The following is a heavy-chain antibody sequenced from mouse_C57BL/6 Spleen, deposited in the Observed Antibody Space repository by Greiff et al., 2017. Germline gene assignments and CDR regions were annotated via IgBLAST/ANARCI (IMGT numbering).Heavy chain of an antibody. D-gene: IGHD2-4*01. J-gene: IGHJ4*01. CDR3: AFVFKDYDEGGMDY. V-gene: IGHV1-31*01. Sequence: EVQLQQSGPELVKPGASVKISCKASGYSFTGYYMHWVKQSHGNILDWIGYIYPYNGVSSYNQKFKGKATLTVDKSSSTAYMELRSLTSEDSAVYYCAFVFKDYDEGGMDYWGQGTSVTVSS. CDR2: IYPYNGVS. CDR1: GYSFTGYY.